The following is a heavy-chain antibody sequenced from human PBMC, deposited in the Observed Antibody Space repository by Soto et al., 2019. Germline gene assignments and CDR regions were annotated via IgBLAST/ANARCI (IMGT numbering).Heavy chain of an antibody. CDR1: GFTFSSYS. CDR2: ISGFGGST. D-gene: IGHD2-2*01. V-gene: IGHV3-23*01. J-gene: IGHJ4*02. CDR3: AKGRSDVWDDSCSYDY. Sequence: EVYLWESGGGLVQRGGSLRLSCAASGFTFSSYSMSWVRQAPGKGLEWVSGISGFGGSTYYADSGKGRFTFSRDNSKNNLYLQISSLRAEDTAIFYCAKGRSDVWDDSCSYDYWGQGTLVTVSS.